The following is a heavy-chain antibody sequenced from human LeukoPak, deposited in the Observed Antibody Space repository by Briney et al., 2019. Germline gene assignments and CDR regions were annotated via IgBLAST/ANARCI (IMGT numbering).Heavy chain of an antibody. CDR3: AREYNGNYYRPFDY. CDR1: GFTFNAYT. CDR2: ISSSSLYI. D-gene: IGHD1-26*01. Sequence: GGSLRLSCAASGFTFNAYTVNWVRQAPGKGLEWVSSISSSSLYIYYADSVKGRFTVSRDNAKNSLYLQMNSLRAEDTAVYYCAREYNGNYYRPFDYWGQGTLVTVSS. J-gene: IGHJ4*02. V-gene: IGHV3-21*01.